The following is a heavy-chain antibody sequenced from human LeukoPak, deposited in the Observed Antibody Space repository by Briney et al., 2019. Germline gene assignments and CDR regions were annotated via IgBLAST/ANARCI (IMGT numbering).Heavy chain of an antibody. CDR3: ARGGYQLLWEYFQN. CDR2: ISAYNGNT. V-gene: IGHV1-18*01. CDR1: GYTFTSYG. J-gene: IGHJ1*01. Sequence: ASVKVSCKASGYTFTSYGISWVRQAPGQGLEWMGWISAYNGNTNYAQKLRGGVTMTTDTSTSTAYMELRSLRSDDTAVYYCARGGYQLLWEYFQNWGQGTLVTVSS. D-gene: IGHD2-2*01.